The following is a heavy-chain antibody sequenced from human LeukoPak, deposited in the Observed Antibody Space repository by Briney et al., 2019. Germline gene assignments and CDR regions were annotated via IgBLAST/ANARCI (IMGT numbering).Heavy chain of an antibody. CDR3: ARDGPSLGYCSGGSCYPRHQWFDP. CDR2: ISSSSSYT. V-gene: IGHV3-11*05. D-gene: IGHD2-15*01. CDR1: GFTFSDYY. Sequence: GGSLRLSCAASGFTFSDYYMSWIRQAPGKGLEWVSYISSSSSYTNYADSVKGRFTISRDNAKNSLYLQMNSLRAEDTAVYYCARDGPSLGYCSGGSCYPRHQWFDPWGQGTLVTVSS. J-gene: IGHJ5*02.